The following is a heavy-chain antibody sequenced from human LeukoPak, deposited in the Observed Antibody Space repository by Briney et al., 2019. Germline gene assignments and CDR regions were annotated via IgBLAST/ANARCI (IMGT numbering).Heavy chain of an antibody. CDR3: ARGSGLRYFDWSGPDY. CDR1: GYTFTSYG. CDR2: ISAYNGNT. D-gene: IGHD3-9*01. J-gene: IGHJ4*02. V-gene: IGHV1-18*01. Sequence: ASVKVSCKASGYTFTSYGISWVRQAPGQGLEWMGWISAYNGNTNYAQKLQGRVTMTTDTSTSTAYMELRSLRSDDTAVYYCARGSGLRYFDWSGPDYWGQGTLVTVSS.